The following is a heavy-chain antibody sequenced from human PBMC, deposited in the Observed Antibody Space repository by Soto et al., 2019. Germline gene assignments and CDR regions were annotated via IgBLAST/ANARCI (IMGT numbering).Heavy chain of an antibody. CDR2: VNPISGDT. CDR1: GYTFTGYY. CDR3: AREEGFRITMDRGRWFDP. V-gene: IGHV1-2*02. J-gene: IGHJ5*02. Sequence: QIQLVHSGAEVKKPGASVKVSCRASGYTFTGYYLHWVRQAPGQVLEWMGWVNPISGDTNYAQKFQDRVIMTRDRSITTVHMELSRLRSDDTAVYYCAREEGFRITMDRGRWFDPWGQGTLVTVS. D-gene: IGHD3-10*01.